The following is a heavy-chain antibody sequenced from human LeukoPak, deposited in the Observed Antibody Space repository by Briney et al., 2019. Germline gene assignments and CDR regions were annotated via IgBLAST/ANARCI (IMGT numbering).Heavy chain of an antibody. Sequence: ASVKVSCKASGYSFTTYGINWVRQATGQGLECMGWISTYSGNTNYAQKFQGRVTMTTDTSTSTAYMELRSLTSDDTAVYYCARGEGYDSSGYANWFDPWGQGTLVTVSS. CDR2: ISTYSGNT. CDR3: ARGEGYDSSGYANWFDP. J-gene: IGHJ5*02. V-gene: IGHV1-18*01. CDR1: GYSFTTYG. D-gene: IGHD3-22*01.